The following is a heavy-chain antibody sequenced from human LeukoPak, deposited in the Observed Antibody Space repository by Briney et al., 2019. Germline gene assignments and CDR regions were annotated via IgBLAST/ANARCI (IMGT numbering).Heavy chain of an antibody. J-gene: IGHJ6*04. CDR1: GGTFSSCA. Sequence: SVKVSCKASGGTFSSCAISWVRQAPGQGLEWMGGIIPIFGTANYAQKFQGRVTITADKSTSTAYMELSSLRSEDTAVYYCATYSSSWSSYYYGMDVWGKGTTVTVSS. CDR3: ATYSSSWSSYYYGMDV. CDR2: IIPIFGTA. D-gene: IGHD6-13*01. V-gene: IGHV1-69*06.